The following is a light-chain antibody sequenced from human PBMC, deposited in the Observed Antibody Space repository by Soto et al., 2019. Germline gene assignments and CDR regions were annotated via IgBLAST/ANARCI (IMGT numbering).Light chain of an antibody. J-gene: IGKJ2*01. CDR3: QQYNNWPPYT. CDR1: QSVNSD. CDR2: GAS. V-gene: IGKV3-15*01. Sequence: EIVLTQSPATLSVSPGNRATLSCRARQSVNSDLAWYQQKPGQAPRLIIYGASTRATGTPTRFSGRGSGTEFTHTISSLQSEDFAVYYCQQYNNWPPYTFGQGTKLEIK.